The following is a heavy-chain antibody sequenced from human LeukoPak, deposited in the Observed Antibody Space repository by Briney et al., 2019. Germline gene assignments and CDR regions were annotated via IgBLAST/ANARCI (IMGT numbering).Heavy chain of an antibody. Sequence: GGSLRLPCAASGFTFNNYGMQWVRQTPGKGLEWVTVISHDGSVKHYADSVKGQFTISRDTSKNTVYLQMNSLRPEDTAVYYCAKEGTTYSSTWSDSWGQGTLVTVSS. CDR1: GFTFNNYG. CDR2: ISHDGSVK. D-gene: IGHD6-19*01. CDR3: AKEGTTYSSTWSDS. V-gene: IGHV3-30*18. J-gene: IGHJ5*01.